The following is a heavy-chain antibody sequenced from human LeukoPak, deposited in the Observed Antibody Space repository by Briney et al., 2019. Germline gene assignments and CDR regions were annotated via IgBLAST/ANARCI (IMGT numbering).Heavy chain of an antibody. CDR2: INPSGGGT. Sequence: GASVKVSCKASGYTFTSYYMHWVRQAPGQGLEWMGIINPSGGGTSYAQKFQGRVTMTRDTSTSTVYMELSSLRSEDTAVYYCAREVRGVGASSGGWFDPWGQGTLVTVSS. V-gene: IGHV1-46*01. CDR3: AREVRGVGASSGGWFDP. CDR1: GYTFTSYY. J-gene: IGHJ5*02. D-gene: IGHD1-26*01.